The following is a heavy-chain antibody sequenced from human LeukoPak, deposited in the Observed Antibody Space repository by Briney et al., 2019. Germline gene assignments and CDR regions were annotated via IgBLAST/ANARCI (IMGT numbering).Heavy chain of an antibody. Sequence: GGSLRLSCAASGFTVSSNYMSWVRQAPGKGLEWVSVIYSGGSTYYADSVKGRFTISRDNSKNTLYLQMNSLRAEDTAVCYCAARGFSSSWYDFDYWGQGTLVTVSS. CDR3: AARGFSSSWYDFDY. V-gene: IGHV3-66*01. D-gene: IGHD6-13*01. CDR2: IYSGGST. CDR1: GFTVSSNY. J-gene: IGHJ4*02.